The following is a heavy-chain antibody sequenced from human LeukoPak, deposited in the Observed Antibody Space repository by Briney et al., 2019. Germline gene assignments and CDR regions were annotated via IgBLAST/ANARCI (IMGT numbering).Heavy chain of an antibody. CDR1: GFTVSSNY. V-gene: IGHV3-53*01. J-gene: IGHJ3*02. D-gene: IGHD1-26*01. CDR3: ARGGSYLSAFDI. CDR2: IYSGGST. Sequence: GGSLRLSCAASGFTVSSNYMSGVRQAPGKGLEGGSIIYSGGSTFYADSVKGRFTISRDNSKSTLYLQMNSMRAEDTAVYYCARGGSYLSAFDIWGQGTMVTVSS.